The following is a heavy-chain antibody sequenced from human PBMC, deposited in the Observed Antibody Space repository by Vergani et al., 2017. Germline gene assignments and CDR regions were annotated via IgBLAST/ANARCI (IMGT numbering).Heavy chain of an antibody. D-gene: IGHD5-24*01. Sequence: EVQLLESGGGLVQPGGSLRLTCAASDVTCSNYAMNWVRQAPGKGLEWVSGISGSGVSAYYTDSVKGRFTISKDISKNTLYLQMNSLRGDDTAVYYCARETRDTPSSLDYWGQGTLVTVSS. CDR1: DVTCSNYA. J-gene: IGHJ4*02. V-gene: IGHV3-23*01. CDR2: ISGSGVSA. CDR3: ARETRDTPSSLDY.